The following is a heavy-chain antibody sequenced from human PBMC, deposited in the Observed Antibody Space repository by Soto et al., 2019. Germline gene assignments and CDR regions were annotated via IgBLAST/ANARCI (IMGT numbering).Heavy chain of an antibody. CDR2: IYYSGST. D-gene: IGHD2-15*01. V-gene: IGHV4-59*12. CDR1: GGSIRSYC. CDR3: ARGGYCSGGSCPPSYFDY. J-gene: IGHJ4*02. Sequence: PSETLSLTCTVSGGSIRSYCWTWIRQPPGKGLELIGSIYYSGSTNYNPSLKSRVTISVDTSKNQFSLKLSSVTAADTAVYYCARGGYCSGGSCPPSYFDYWGQGTLVTVSS.